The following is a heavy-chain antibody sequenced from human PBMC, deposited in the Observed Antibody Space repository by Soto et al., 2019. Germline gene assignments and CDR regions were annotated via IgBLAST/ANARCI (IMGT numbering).Heavy chain of an antibody. CDR3: AKHPTHYGMDV. J-gene: IGHJ6*01. Sequence: EVQLLESGGGLVQPGGSLRLSCAASGFTFSSYAMSWVRQTPGKGLEWVSAIDNTGGTYYADSVKGRFTISRDNSKNTLYLEMNSLRAEDPAIYYCAKHPTHYGMDVW. V-gene: IGHV3-23*01. CDR1: GFTFSSYA. CDR2: IDNTGGT.